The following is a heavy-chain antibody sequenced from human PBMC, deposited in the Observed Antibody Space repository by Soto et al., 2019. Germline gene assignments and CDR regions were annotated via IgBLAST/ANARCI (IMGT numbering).Heavy chain of an antibody. CDR3: ARDLDTGPHYYYGMDV. CDR1: GYTFTSYG. CDR2: ISAYNGNT. Sequence: ASVKVSCKASGYTFTSYGISWVRQAPGQGLEWMGWISAYNGNTNYAQKLQGRVTMTTDTSTSTAYMELRSLRSDDTAVYYCARDLDTGPHYYYGMDVWGQGTTVTVSS. V-gene: IGHV1-18*01. J-gene: IGHJ6*02. D-gene: IGHD4-17*01.